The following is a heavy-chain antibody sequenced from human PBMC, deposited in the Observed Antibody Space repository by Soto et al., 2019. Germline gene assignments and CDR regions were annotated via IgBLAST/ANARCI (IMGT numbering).Heavy chain of an antibody. V-gene: IGHV4-59*01. CDR1: GGSISSYY. D-gene: IGHD3-22*01. J-gene: IGHJ5*02. CDR3: AKVWNYYDSSGSHNWIDP. CDR2: IYYTGST. Sequence: TSETLSLTCTVSGGSISSYYWSWIRQPPGKGLEWIGYIYYTGSTNYNPSLKSRVTISVDTSKNQFSLKLSSVTAADTAVYYCAKVWNYYDSSGSHNWIDPWGQGTLVTVSS.